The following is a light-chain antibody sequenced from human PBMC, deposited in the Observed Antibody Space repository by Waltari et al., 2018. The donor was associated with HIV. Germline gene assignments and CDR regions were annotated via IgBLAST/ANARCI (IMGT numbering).Light chain of an antibody. CDR3: QHYDSWSRT. J-gene: IGKJ1*01. V-gene: IGKV3-15*01. Sequence: EVAVTQSPATLSVFPGDRGPLSCTTSQNVGNNLAWYQKKSGQGPSLLIYGASTRATGVPGRFGGSGSGTEFNFTIASLQADDSAVYDCQHYDSWSRTFGQGTTIEIK. CDR2: GAS. CDR1: QNVGNN.